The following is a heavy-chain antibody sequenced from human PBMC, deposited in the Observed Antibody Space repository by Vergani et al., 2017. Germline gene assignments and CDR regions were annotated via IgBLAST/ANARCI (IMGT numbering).Heavy chain of an antibody. Sequence: QLQLQESGPGLVKPSETLSLTCTVSGGSISSSSYYWGWISQPPGKWLEWIGSTYYSGSTYYNPSLKRRVTISVDTSKNQFSLKLSSVTAADTAVYYCARRWQLDDAFDIWGQGTMVTVSS. D-gene: IGHD6-6*01. J-gene: IGHJ3*02. CDR2: TYYSGST. CDR3: ARRWQLDDAFDI. CDR1: GGSISSSSYY. V-gene: IGHV4-39*01.